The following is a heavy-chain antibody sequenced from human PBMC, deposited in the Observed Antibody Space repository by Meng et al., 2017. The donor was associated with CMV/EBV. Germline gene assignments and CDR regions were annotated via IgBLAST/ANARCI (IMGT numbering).Heavy chain of an antibody. CDR1: FSLSTSGVG. V-gene: IGHV2-5*01. D-gene: IGHD2-2*02. Sequence: FSLSTSGVGVGWIRQPPGKALEWLALIYWNDDKRYSPSLKSRLTITKDTSKNQVVLTMTNMDPVDTATYYCARAYCSSTSCYKWYDYWGQGTLVTVSS. CDR3: ARAYCSSTSCYKWYDY. CDR2: IYWNDDK. J-gene: IGHJ4*02.